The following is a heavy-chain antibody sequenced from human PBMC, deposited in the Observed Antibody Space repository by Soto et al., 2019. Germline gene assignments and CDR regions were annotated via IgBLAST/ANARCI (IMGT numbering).Heavy chain of an antibody. D-gene: IGHD2-15*01. V-gene: IGHV4-38-2*02. J-gene: IGHJ4*02. CDR3: AKANCIHGGCYSFDH. CDR2: IYHSGTT. Sequence: SETLSLTCTVSGYSISSGYHWAWIRQPPGKGLEWIGSIYHSGTTFYNPSLKNQVIISVDTSKNRFSLQLTSVTAADTAIYYCAKANCIHGGCYSFDHRGQGTLVTVSS. CDR1: GYSISSGYH.